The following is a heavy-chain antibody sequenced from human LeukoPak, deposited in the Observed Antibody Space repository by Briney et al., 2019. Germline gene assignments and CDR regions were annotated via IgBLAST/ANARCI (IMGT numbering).Heavy chain of an antibody. J-gene: IGHJ4*02. V-gene: IGHV3-73*01. Sequence: PGGSLRLPCAASGFTFSGSAMHWVRQASGKGLEWVGRIRSKANSYATAYAASVKGRFTISRDDSKNTAYLQMNSLKTEDTAVYYCTRRTWEMATIRDYWGQGTLVTVSS. CDR3: TRRTWEMATIRDY. CDR2: IRSKANSYAT. D-gene: IGHD5-24*01. CDR1: GFTFSGSA.